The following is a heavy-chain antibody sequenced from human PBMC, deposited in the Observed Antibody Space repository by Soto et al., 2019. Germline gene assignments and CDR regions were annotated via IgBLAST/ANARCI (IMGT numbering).Heavy chain of an antibody. V-gene: IGHV1-18*01. Sequence: ASVKVSCKASGYTFTSYGISWVRQAPGQGLEWMRWISAYNGNTNYAQKLQGRVTMTTDTSTSTAYMELRSLRSDDTAVYYCARVVVPDYTYDFWSGYSNWFDPWGQGTLVTVSS. CDR2: ISAYNGNT. D-gene: IGHD3-3*01. CDR3: ARVVVPDYTYDFWSGYSNWFDP. CDR1: GYTFTSYG. J-gene: IGHJ5*02.